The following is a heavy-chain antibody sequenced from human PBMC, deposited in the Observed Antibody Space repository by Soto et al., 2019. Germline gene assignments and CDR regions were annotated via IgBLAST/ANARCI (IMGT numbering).Heavy chain of an antibody. D-gene: IGHD2-2*01. Sequence: GGSLRFSCAASGFTFSSYWMHWVRQAPGKGLVWVSRINSDGSNTSYADSVKGRFTISRDNAKNTLYLQMNSLRAEDTAVYYCARDQGCSSTSCYSNWFDPWGQGTLVTVSS. CDR1: GFTFSSYW. CDR3: ARDQGCSSTSCYSNWFDP. V-gene: IGHV3-74*01. CDR2: INSDGSNT. J-gene: IGHJ5*02.